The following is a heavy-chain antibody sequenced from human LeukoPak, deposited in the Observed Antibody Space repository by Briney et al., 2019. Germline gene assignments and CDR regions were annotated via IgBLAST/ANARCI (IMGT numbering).Heavy chain of an antibody. CDR3: ARVGAVAGTLDF. V-gene: IGHV3-74*01. CDR2: IKSDGMTT. CDR1: GFPFNTYW. J-gene: IGHJ4*02. Sequence: GGSLRLSCAASGFPFNTYWMHWVRQAPGKGLVWVSRIKSDGMTTNYADSVKGRFTISRDNANNRLYLQMNSLRAEDTAVCYCARVGAVAGTLDFWGQGTQVTVSS. D-gene: IGHD6-19*01.